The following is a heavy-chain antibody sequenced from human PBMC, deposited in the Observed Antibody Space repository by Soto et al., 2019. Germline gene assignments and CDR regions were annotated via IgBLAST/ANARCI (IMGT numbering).Heavy chain of an antibody. CDR1: GGSISSGGYY. CDR2: TYYSGST. Sequence: QVQLQESGPGLVKPSQTLSLTCTVSGGSISSGGYYWSWIRQHPGKGLEWIGYTYYSGSTYYNPSLKSRVTISVDTSKNQFSLKLSSVTAADTAVYYCARGRRDTAVVSVARGMDVWGQGTTVTVSS. D-gene: IGHD5-18*01. CDR3: ARGRRDTAVVSVARGMDV. V-gene: IGHV4-31*03. J-gene: IGHJ6*02.